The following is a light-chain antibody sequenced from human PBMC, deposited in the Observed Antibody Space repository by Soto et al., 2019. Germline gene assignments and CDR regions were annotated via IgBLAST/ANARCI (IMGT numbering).Light chain of an antibody. CDR2: GAS. CDR1: QSVRSK. CDR3: QKYNNWPPIT. J-gene: IGKJ5*01. Sequence: EVVMTQSPDTLSVSPGETVTLSCRASQSVRSKLAWYQQKPGQAPRLFIHGASTRATGIPARFSGSGSGTEFTLTISRLQSEDFAIYYCQKYNNWPPITFGQGTRLEIK. V-gene: IGKV3-15*01.